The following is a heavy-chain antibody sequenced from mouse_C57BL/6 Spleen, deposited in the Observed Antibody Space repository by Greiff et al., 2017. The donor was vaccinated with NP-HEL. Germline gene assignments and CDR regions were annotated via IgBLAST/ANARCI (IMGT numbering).Heavy chain of an antibody. CDR3: AICYGYDGDYAMDY. CDR1: GYAFSSYW. J-gene: IGHJ4*01. V-gene: IGHV1-80*01. CDR2: IYPGDGDT. D-gene: IGHD2-2*01. Sequence: VKLQESGAELVKPGASVKISCKASGYAFSSYWMNWVKQRPGKGLEWIGQIYPGDGDTNYKGKFKGKATLTADKSSSTAYMQLSSLTSEDSAVYFCAICYGYDGDYAMDYWGQGTSVTVSS.